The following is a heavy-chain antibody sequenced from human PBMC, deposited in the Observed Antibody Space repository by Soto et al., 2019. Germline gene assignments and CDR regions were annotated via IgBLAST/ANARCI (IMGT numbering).Heavy chain of an antibody. CDR3: ARVIGQLWSQFDY. Sequence: SETLSLTCTVSGGSISSGGYYWSWIRQHPGKGLEWIGYIYYSGSTYYNPSLKSRVTISVDTSKNQFSLKLSSVTAADTAVYYCARVIGQLWSQFDYWGQGTLVTAPQ. CDR2: IYYSGST. J-gene: IGHJ4*02. V-gene: IGHV4-31*03. CDR1: GGSISSGGYY. D-gene: IGHD5-18*01.